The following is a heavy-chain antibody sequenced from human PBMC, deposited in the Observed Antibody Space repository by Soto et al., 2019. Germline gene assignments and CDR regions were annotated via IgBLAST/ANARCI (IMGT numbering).Heavy chain of an antibody. J-gene: IGHJ4*02. Sequence: GPVKVSCKASGYTFTSYGISWVRQTPGQGLEWMGWISAYNGNTNYAQKLQGRVTMTTDTSTSTAYMELRSLRSDDTAVYYCARLHYDSSGYYYWTPSYFDYWGQGTLVTVSS. CDR3: ARLHYDSSGYYYWTPSYFDY. CDR2: ISAYNGNT. D-gene: IGHD3-22*01. CDR1: GYTFTSYG. V-gene: IGHV1-18*01.